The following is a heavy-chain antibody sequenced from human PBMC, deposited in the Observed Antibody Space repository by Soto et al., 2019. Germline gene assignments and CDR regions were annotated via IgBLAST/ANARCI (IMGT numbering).Heavy chain of an antibody. V-gene: IGHV6-1*01. D-gene: IGHD5-12*01. CDR2: TYYRSKWYN. CDR3: ARDRLGDGYNDY. J-gene: IGHJ4*02. CDR1: GDSVFSNSAA. Sequence: SQTLSLTCAISGDSVFSNSAAWSWIRQSPSRGLEWLGRTYYRSKWYNNYAVSVKSRITINPDTSKNQFSLQLNSVTPGDTAVYYCARDRLGDGYNDYWGQGTLVTVSS.